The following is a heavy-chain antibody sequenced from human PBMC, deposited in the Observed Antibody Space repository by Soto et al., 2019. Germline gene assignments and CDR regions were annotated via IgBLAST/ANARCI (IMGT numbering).Heavy chain of an antibody. CDR1: GGNIIGYC. CDR2: IYYSGST. CDR3: ARVLKVTGTTYFDY. D-gene: IGHD1-20*01. Sequence: PSVTMSLTCSVAGGNIIGYCGSWIRKKPGKGLEWIGYIYYSGSTNYNPSLKSRVTISVDTSKNQFSLKLSSVTAADTAVYYCARVLKVTGTTYFDYWGQGTLVTVSS. J-gene: IGHJ4*02. V-gene: IGHV4-59*01.